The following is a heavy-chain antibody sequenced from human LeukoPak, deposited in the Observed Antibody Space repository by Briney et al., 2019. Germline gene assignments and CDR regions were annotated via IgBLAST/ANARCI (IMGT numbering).Heavy chain of an antibody. CDR3: ARGGRLELPTY. V-gene: IGHV4-34*01. D-gene: IGHD1-7*01. CDR1: GGSFSGYH. J-gene: IGHJ4*02. Sequence: SETLSFTGAAYGGSFSGYHWSWIRQPPGKGLEWIGEINHSGSTNYNPSLKSRVTISVDTSKNQFSLKLSSVTAADTAVYYCARGGRLELPTYWGQGTLVTVSS. CDR2: INHSGST.